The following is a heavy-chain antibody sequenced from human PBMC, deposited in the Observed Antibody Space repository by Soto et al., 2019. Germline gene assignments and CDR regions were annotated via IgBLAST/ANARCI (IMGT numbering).Heavy chain of an antibody. CDR1: GYTFTSYA. CDR3: ARDHFLAAAGTGGFDY. V-gene: IGHV1-3*05. J-gene: IGHJ4*02. CDR2: INAGNGNT. Sequence: QVQLVQSGAEEKKPGASVKVYCKASGYTFTSYAMHWVRQAPGQRLEWMGWINAGNGNTKYSQKFQGRVTITRDTSASTAYMELSSLRSEDTAVYYCARDHFLAAAGTGGFDYWGQGTLVTVSS. D-gene: IGHD6-13*01.